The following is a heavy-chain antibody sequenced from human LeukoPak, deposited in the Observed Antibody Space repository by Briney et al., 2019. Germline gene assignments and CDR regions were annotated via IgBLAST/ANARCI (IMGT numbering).Heavy chain of an antibody. V-gene: IGHV1-8*01. CDR1: GYTFTSYD. Sequence: ASVKVSCKASGYTFTSYDFNWVRQATGQRPEWMGWMSPNSGDTGYAQKFQDRVAMTRNTSISTAYIELSSLRSDDTAVYYCARGPPNWGYDYWGPGTLVTVSS. CDR3: ARGPPNWGYDY. J-gene: IGHJ4*02. D-gene: IGHD7-27*01. CDR2: MSPNSGDT.